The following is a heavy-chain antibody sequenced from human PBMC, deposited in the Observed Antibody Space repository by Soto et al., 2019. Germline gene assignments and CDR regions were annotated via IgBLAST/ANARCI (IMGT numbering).Heavy chain of an antibody. CDR1: GFTFDDYA. Sequence: GGSLRLSCAASGFTFDDYAMHWVRQAPGKGLEWVSGISWNSGSIGYADSVKGRFTISRDNAKNSLYLQMNSLRAEDTALYYCAKAILQPDAFDIWGQGTMVTVSS. CDR3: AKAILQPDAFDI. V-gene: IGHV3-9*01. D-gene: IGHD4-4*01. J-gene: IGHJ3*02. CDR2: ISWNSGSI.